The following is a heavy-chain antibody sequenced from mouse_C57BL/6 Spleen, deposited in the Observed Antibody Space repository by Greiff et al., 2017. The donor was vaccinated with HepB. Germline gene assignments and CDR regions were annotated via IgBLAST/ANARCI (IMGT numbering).Heavy chain of an antibody. CDR1: GYAFSSSW. CDR3: ARWGYDYDWYFDV. V-gene: IGHV1-82*01. J-gene: IGHJ1*03. D-gene: IGHD2-4*01. CDR2: IYPGDGDT. Sequence: VQLQQSGPELVKPGASVKISCKASGYAFSSSWMNWVKQRPGKGLEWIGRIYPGDGDTNYNGKFKGKATLTADKSSSTAYMQLSSLTSEDSAVYFCARWGYDYDWYFDVWGTVTTVTVSS.